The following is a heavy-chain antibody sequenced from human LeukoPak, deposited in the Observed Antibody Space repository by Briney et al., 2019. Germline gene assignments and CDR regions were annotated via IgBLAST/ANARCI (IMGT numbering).Heavy chain of an antibody. CDR1: GFTFNNYA. J-gene: IGHJ3*02. D-gene: IGHD2-15*01. V-gene: IGHV3-23*01. CDR3: ARGGAYHAFDI. Sequence: GGSLRLSCAASGFTFNNYAMTWVRQAPGKGLEWVSVISTSGASTYSADSVKGRFTISRDNAKNTLCLQMNSLRAEDTAVYYCARGGAYHAFDIWGQGTTVTVSS. CDR2: ISTSGAST.